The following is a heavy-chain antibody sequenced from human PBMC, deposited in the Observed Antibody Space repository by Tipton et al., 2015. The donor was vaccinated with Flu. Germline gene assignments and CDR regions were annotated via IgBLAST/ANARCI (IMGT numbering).Heavy chain of an antibody. CDR1: GYTFTTYG. J-gene: IGHJ6*02. Sequence: QLVQSGAEMKKPGASVKVSCKASGYTFTTYGFSWVRQAPGQGLEWMGWVSAANGDTNYIQKLQGRVTMTTDTSTSTAYMELRSLRSDDTAVYYCARDGYYYDSAGYYPGGMHVWGQGTTVTVSS. D-gene: IGHD3-22*01. CDR3: ARDGYYYDSAGYYPGGMHV. V-gene: IGHV1-18*01. CDR2: VSAANGDT.